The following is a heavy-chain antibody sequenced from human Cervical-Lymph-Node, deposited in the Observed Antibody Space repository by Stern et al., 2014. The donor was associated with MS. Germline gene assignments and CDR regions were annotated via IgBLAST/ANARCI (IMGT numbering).Heavy chain of an antibody. J-gene: IGHJ4*02. CDR3: LRDGGDY. CDR2: ISSSSAYI. D-gene: IGHD3-16*01. Sequence: EVQLLESGGGLVKPGGSLRLSCAASGFSFSNSAMNWVRQAPGKGLEWVSSISSSSAYIYYADSVKGRFTISRDNAKNLLFLQMNSLRAEETAVYYCLRDGGDYWGQGTLVTVSS. CDR1: GFSFSNSA. V-gene: IGHV3-21*01.